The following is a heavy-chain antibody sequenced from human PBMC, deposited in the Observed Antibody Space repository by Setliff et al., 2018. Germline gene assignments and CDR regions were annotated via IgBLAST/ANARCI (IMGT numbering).Heavy chain of an antibody. CDR1: GNRFTNYA. CDR2: INAANGNT. Sequence: GASVKVSCKASGNRFTNYAFHWVRQAPGQSLGWVGRINAANGNTKYSEKYQARLTITGDTSANTVYMELGSLRSEDTATYYCRATRGPFDRWGQGTKVTVS. J-gene: IGHJ3*01. V-gene: IGHV1-3*01. CDR3: RATRGPFDR.